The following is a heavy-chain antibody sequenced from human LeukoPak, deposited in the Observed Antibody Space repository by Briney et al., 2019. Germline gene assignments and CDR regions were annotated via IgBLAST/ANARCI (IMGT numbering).Heavy chain of an antibody. D-gene: IGHD1-14*01. CDR3: ARRGNLLDFDY. CDR1: GYTFTSYG. CDR2: ISGYNGDT. Sequence: ASVEVSCKTSGYTFTSYGISWVRQAPGQGLEWMAWISGYNGDTNYVQKFQGRVTMTTDTSTSTAYLELRGLRSDDTAVYYCARRGNLLDFDYWGQGTLVTVSS. V-gene: IGHV1-18*01. J-gene: IGHJ4*02.